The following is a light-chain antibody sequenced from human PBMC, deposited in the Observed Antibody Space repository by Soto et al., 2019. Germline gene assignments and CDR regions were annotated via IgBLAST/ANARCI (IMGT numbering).Light chain of an antibody. J-gene: IGLJ1*01. V-gene: IGLV1-40*01. CDR1: SSNIGAGYD. CDR3: QTDDSILSGHV. Sequence: QLVLTQPTSVSGAPGQRVTISCTGSSSNIGAGYDVHWYQQLPGTAPKLLIYGNSNRPSGVPDRFSGSKSGTSASLAITGRQAKNEADYYRQTDDSILSGHVFGTATKLTVL. CDR2: GNS.